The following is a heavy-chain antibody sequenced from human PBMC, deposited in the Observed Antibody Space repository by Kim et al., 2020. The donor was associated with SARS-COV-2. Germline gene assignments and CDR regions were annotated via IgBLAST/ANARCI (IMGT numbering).Heavy chain of an antibody. Sequence: SETLSLTCAVYGGSFSGYYWSWIRQPPGKGLEWIGEINHSGSTNYNPSLKSRVTISVDTSKNQFSLKLSSVTAADTAVYYCASRPYSSGWYDWYFDLWGR. D-gene: IGHD6-19*01. CDR3: ASRPYSSGWYDWYFDL. CDR1: GGSFSGYY. J-gene: IGHJ2*01. V-gene: IGHV4-34*01. CDR2: INHSGST.